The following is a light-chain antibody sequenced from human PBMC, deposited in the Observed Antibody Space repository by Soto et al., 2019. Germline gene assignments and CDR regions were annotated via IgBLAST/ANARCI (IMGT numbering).Light chain of an antibody. CDR3: HQRSNLWT. CDR1: QSVGSF. CDR2: DAS. J-gene: IGKJ1*01. V-gene: IGKV3-11*01. Sequence: EIVLTQSPATLSLSPGERATLSCRASQSVGSFLAWYQHKPGQAPRLLIYDASTMAPGIPARFSGSRSATDFTLTISSLEPEDFAVYYCHQRSNLWTFGQGTKVEIK.